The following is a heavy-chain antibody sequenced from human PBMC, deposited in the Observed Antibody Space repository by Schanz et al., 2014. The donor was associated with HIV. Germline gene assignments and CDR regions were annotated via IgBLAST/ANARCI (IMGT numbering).Heavy chain of an antibody. CDR2: IGTAADT. CDR3: ARVAGGGASPFLDV. CDR1: GKKGRTYD. V-gene: IGHV3-13*01. D-gene: IGHD3-16*01. J-gene: IGHJ6*02. Sequence: VQLGEAGGGVVQPGREMRSTCAGPGKKGRTYDMHWVRQVTGKGLEWVSAIGTAADTYYSDSVKGRFTISRENAKNSLYLQMNSLRVGDTAVYYCARVAGGGASPFLDVWGQGTTVTVSS.